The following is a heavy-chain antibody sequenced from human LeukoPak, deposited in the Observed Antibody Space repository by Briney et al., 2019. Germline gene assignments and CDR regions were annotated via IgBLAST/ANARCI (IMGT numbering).Heavy chain of an antibody. J-gene: IGHJ4*02. V-gene: IGHV3-23*01. D-gene: IGHD3-16*01. Sequence: GGSLRLSCAASGFTFSTYAVSWVRQAPGKGLEWVSAISGSGGSTYYADSVKGRFTISRDNSKNTLYLQMNSLRAEDTAVYYCAKDSSQGGDYLDSWGQGTLVTVSS. CDR1: GFTFSTYA. CDR2: ISGSGGST. CDR3: AKDSSQGGDYLDS.